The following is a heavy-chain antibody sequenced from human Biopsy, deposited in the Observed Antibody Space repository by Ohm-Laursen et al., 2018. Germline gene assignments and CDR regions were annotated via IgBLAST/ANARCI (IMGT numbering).Heavy chain of an antibody. D-gene: IGHD4-17*01. CDR2: INQSGST. Sequence: TLSLTCVVFGRTFSDYRWTWIRQPPGKGLEWIGQINQSGSTNYNPSLKSRVTISADASKYEFPLRLTSVTAAGTAVYFCGNEVYGRDYWGLGARVTVSS. V-gene: IGHV4-34*08. CDR1: GRTFSDYR. J-gene: IGHJ4*02. CDR3: GNEVYGRDY.